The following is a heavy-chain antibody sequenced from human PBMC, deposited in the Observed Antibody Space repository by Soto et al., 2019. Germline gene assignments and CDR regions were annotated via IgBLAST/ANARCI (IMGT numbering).Heavy chain of an antibody. Sequence: QVQLQESGPGLVKPSQTLSLTCTVSGGSISSGDYYWSWIRQPPGKGLEWIGYIYYSGSTYYNPSLKDRVSNSVNTSKKHVSLKLSFVTAADTAVYYRARNPYYYSRCFSFSLFDYWGQGTLVTVSS. CDR2: IYYSGST. J-gene: IGHJ4*02. V-gene: IGHV4-30-4*01. CDR1: GGSISSGDYY. D-gene: IGHD3-22*01. CDR3: ARNPYYYSRCFSFSLFDY.